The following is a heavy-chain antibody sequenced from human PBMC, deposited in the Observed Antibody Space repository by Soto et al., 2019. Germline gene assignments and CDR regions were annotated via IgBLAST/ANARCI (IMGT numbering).Heavy chain of an antibody. CDR2: ISSSSSNI. J-gene: IGHJ4*02. V-gene: IGHV3-21*02. CDR3: ARDNGYDAATLDY. D-gene: IGHD5-12*01. CDR1: GFTFSTCS. Sequence: EVQLVESGGGLVKPGGSLRLSCAASGFTFSTCSMNWVRQAPGKGLEWVSSISSSSSNIYYADSVKGRFTISRDNAKNLLYLQMNSLRADDTAVYYCARDNGYDAATLDYRGQGTLVTVSS.